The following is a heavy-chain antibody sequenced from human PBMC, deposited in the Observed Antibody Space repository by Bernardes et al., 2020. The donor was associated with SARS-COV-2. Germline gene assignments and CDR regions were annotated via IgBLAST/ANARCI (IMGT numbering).Heavy chain of an antibody. V-gene: IGHV1-8*01. CDR2: MNPNSGNT. CDR1: GYTFTSYD. D-gene: IGHD6-13*01. J-gene: IGHJ6*02. CDR3: ARGLGWSSWYYYYGMYV. Sequence: ASVKVSCKASGYTFTSYDISWVRQATGQGLEWMGWMNPNSGNTGYAQKFQGRVTMTRNTSISTAYMELSSLRSEDTAVYYCARGLGWSSWYYYYGMYVWGQGTTVTVSS.